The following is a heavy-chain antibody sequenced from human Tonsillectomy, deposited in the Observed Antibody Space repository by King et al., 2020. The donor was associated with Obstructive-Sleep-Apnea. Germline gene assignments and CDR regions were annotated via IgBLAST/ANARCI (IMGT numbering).Heavy chain of an antibody. CDR3: AKEIDSPVWGGMDV. Sequence: VQLVESGGGLVQPGRSLRLSCAASGFTFEDYAMNWVRQAPGKGLEWVSGISWNSGSIGYADSVKGRFTISRDNAKNSLYLQMNSLRAEDTALYYCAKEIDSPVWGGMDVWGQGTTVTLSS. J-gene: IGHJ6*02. CDR2: ISWNSGSI. CDR1: GFTFEDYA. D-gene: IGHD2-8*01. V-gene: IGHV3-9*01.